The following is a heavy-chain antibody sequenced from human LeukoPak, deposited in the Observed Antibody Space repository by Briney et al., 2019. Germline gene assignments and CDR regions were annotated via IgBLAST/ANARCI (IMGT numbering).Heavy chain of an antibody. Sequence: GASVKVSCKASGGTFSSYTISWVRQAPGQGLEWMGRIIPILGIANYAQKFQGRVTITADKSTSTAYMELSSLRSEDTAVYYCARDYNDVWSQFRYYMDVWGKGTTVTVSS. CDR2: IIPILGIA. V-gene: IGHV1-69*04. D-gene: IGHD3-3*01. J-gene: IGHJ6*03. CDR1: GGTFSSYT. CDR3: ARDYNDVWSQFRYYMDV.